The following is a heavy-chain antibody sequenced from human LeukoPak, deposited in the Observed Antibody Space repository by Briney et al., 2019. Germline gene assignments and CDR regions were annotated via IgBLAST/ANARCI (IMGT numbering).Heavy chain of an antibody. V-gene: IGHV3-23*01. CDR3: ANVRCSGGSCYIDY. CDR1: GFTFSSYG. D-gene: IGHD2-15*01. CDR2: ISGSGGST. Sequence: GGCLRLSCAASGFTFSSYGMSWVRQAPGKGLEWVSAISGSGGSTYYADSVKGRFTISRDNSKNTLYLQMNSLRAEDTAVYYCANVRCSGGSCYIDYWGQGTLVTVSS. J-gene: IGHJ4*02.